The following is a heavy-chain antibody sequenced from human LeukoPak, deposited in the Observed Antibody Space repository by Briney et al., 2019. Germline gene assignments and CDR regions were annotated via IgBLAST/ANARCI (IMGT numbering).Heavy chain of an antibody. CDR2: INPNSGGT. Sequence: ASVKVSCKASGYTFTGYYMHWVRQAPGQGLEWMGWINPNSGGTNYAQKFQGRVTMTRDTYISTAYMELSRLRSDDTAVYYCARVWAYYYYGSGSIVDDAFDIWGQGTMVTVSS. CDR1: GYTFTGYY. D-gene: IGHD3-10*01. V-gene: IGHV1-2*02. J-gene: IGHJ3*02. CDR3: ARVWAYYYYGSGSIVDDAFDI.